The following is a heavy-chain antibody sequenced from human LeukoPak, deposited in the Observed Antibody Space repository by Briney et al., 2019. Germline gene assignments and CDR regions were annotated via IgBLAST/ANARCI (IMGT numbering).Heavy chain of an antibody. D-gene: IGHD4-23*01. Sequence: GASVKVSCKASGGTFSSYAISWVRQAPGQGLEWMGGIIPIFGTANYAQKFQGRVTITADESTSTAYMELSSLRSEDTAVYYCARDTENDYGGNALDYWGQGTLVTVSS. V-gene: IGHV1-69*13. J-gene: IGHJ4*02. CDR1: GGTFSSYA. CDR2: IIPIFGTA. CDR3: ARDTENDYGGNALDY.